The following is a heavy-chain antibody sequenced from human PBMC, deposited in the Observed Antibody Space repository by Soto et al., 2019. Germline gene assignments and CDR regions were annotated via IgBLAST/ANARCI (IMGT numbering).Heavy chain of an antibody. J-gene: IGHJ4*02. CDR1: GFTFSSYA. Sequence: GGSLRLSCAASGFTFSSYAMSWVRQAPGKGLEWVSAISGSGGSTYYAGSVKGRFTISRDNSKNTLYLQMNSLRAEDTAVYYCAKDDDYYDSSGYYDYWGQGTLVTVSS. V-gene: IGHV3-23*01. CDR2: ISGSGGST. D-gene: IGHD3-22*01. CDR3: AKDDDYYDSSGYYDY.